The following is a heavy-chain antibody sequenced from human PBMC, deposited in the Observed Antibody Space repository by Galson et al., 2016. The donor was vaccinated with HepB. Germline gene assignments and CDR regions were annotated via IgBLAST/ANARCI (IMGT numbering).Heavy chain of an antibody. V-gene: IGHV4-61*01. D-gene: IGHD2-21*02. Sequence: SETLSLTCTVSGDSVSSGSFYWSWLRQPPGKRLEWLGYIYFSGNTNYNPSLKSRVTISVDTSKNQFSLKLNSVTAADTAVYYCASQISTDCGGGCYLFDYWGQGTLVTVYS. CDR1: GDSVSSGSFY. CDR2: IYFSGNT. CDR3: ASQISTDCGGGCYLFDY. J-gene: IGHJ4*02.